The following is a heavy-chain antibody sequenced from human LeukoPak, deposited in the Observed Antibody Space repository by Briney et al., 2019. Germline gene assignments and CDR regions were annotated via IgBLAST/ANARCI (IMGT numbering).Heavy chain of an antibody. V-gene: IGHV1-2*04. Sequence: GASVKVSCKASGYTFTGYYMHWVRQAPGQGLEWMGWINPNSGGTNYAQKFQGWVTMTRDTSISTAYMELSRLRSDDTAVYYCARVTGSSVYGMDVWGQGTTVTVSS. CDR2: INPNSGGT. D-gene: IGHD2-2*01. CDR1: GYTFTGYY. CDR3: ARVTGSSVYGMDV. J-gene: IGHJ6*02.